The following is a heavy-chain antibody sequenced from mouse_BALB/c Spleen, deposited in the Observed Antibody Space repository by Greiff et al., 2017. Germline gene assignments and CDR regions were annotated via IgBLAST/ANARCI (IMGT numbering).Heavy chain of an antibody. D-gene: IGHD2-4*01. Sequence: EVKLVESGTVLARPGASVKMSCKASGYSFTSYWMHWVKQRPGQGLEWIGAIYPGNSDTSYNQKFKGKAKLTAVTSASTAYMELSSLTNEDSAVYYCTRWGITGGYYAMDYWGQGTSVTVSS. CDR2: IYPGNSDT. CDR3: TRWGITGGYYAMDY. J-gene: IGHJ4*01. CDR1: GYSFTSYW. V-gene: IGHV1-5*01.